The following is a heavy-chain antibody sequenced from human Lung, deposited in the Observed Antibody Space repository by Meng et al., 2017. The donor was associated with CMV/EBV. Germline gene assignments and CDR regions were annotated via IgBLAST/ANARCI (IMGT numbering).Heavy chain of an antibody. CDR1: GFSFNTYT. D-gene: IGHD2-2*02. CDR3: ARALGYCSRTSCYMFYFDY. V-gene: IGHV3-21*01. Sequence: SXAASGFSFNTYTLNWVRQAPGKGLEWVSSVSDGGDYVYYADSVKGRFTISRDNARNSLFLQMNSLRAEDTAVYYCARALGYCSRTSCYMFYFDYWGQGTXVTVSS. J-gene: IGHJ4*02. CDR2: VSDGGDYV.